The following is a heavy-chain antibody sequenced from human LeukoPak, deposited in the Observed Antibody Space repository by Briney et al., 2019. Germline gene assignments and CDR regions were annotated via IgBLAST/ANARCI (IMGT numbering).Heavy chain of an antibody. D-gene: IGHD6-13*01. CDR1: GFTVSSNY. J-gene: IGHJ6*02. V-gene: IGHV3-66*01. Sequence: GGSLRLSCAASGFTVSSNYMSWVRQAPGKGLEWVSVIYSGGSTYYADSVKGRFTISRDNSKNALYLQMNSLRAEDTAVYYCASAYSSSWNYYGMDVWGQGTTVTVSS. CDR2: IYSGGST. CDR3: ASAYSSSWNYYGMDV.